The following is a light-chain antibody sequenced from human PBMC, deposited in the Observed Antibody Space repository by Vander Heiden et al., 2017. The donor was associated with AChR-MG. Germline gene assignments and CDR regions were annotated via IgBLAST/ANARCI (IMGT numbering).Light chain of an antibody. CDR2: EDT. CDR3: QAWDSSTVV. Sequence: SYEVTQPPSVSVSPGQTANITCSGDKLGDKYVCWYQQKPGQSPVLVIYEDTKRPSGIPERFLGSNSGNTATLTISGTQAMDEADYYCQAWDSSTVVFGGGTKLTVL. V-gene: IGLV3-1*01. J-gene: IGLJ2*01. CDR1: KLGDKY.